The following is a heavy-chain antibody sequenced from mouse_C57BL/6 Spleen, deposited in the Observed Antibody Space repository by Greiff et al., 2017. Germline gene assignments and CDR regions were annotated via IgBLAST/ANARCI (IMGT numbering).Heavy chain of an antibody. D-gene: IGHD2-4*01. J-gene: IGHJ2*01. CDR2: INPSTGGT. CDR3: ARYDYASLHDY. V-gene: IGHV1-42*01. CDR1: GYSFTGYY. Sequence: VQLQQSGPELVKPGASVKISCKASGYSFTGYYMNWVKQSPEKSLEWIGEINPSTGGTTYNQKFKAKATLTVDKSSSTAYMQLKSLTSEDSAVYYCARYDYASLHDYWGQGTTLTVSS.